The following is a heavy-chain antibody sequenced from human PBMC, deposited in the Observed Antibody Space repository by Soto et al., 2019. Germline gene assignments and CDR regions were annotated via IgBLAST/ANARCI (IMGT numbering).Heavy chain of an antibody. CDR2: IIPIFGTV. J-gene: IGHJ5*02. V-gene: IGHV1-69*06. CDR3: ARGIATCKLDP. D-gene: IGHD2-15*01. CDR1: GGTFSSYA. Sequence: ASVKVSCKASGGTFSSYAISWVRQAPVQGLEWMGWIIPIFGTVNYAQKFQGRVTITADKSKSTAYMELSSLRSEDTAVYYCARGIATCKLDPLGQGTLVTVSS.